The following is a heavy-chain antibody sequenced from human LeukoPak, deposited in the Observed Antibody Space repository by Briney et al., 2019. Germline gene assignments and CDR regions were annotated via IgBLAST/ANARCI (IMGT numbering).Heavy chain of an antibody. CDR1: GYSISSGYY. V-gene: IGHV4-38-2*02. J-gene: IGHJ4*02. CDR2: IYHSGST. Sequence: PSETLSLTCTVSGYSISSGYYWGWIRQPPGKGLEWIGSIYHSGSTYYNPSLKSRVTISVDTSKNQFSLKLSSVTAADTAVYYCARVRTTVTPTEGLYYFDYWGQGTLVTVSS. CDR3: ARVRTTVTPTEGLYYFDY. D-gene: IGHD4-17*01.